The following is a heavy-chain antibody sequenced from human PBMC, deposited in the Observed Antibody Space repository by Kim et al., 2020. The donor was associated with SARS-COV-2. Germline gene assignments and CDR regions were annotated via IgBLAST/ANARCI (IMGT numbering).Heavy chain of an antibody. CDR2: IIPIFGTA. CDR3: AREAQSRGYETIYFDY. J-gene: IGHJ4*02. D-gene: IGHD5-12*01. V-gene: IGHV1-69*13. CDR1: GGTFSSYA. Sequence: SVKVSCKASGGTFSSYAISWVRQAPGQGLEWMGGIIPIFGTANYAQKFQGRVTITADESTSTAYMELSSLRSEDTAVYYCAREAQSRGYETIYFDYWGQGTLVTVSS.